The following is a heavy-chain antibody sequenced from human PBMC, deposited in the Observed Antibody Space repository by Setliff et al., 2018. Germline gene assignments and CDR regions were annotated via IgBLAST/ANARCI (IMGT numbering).Heavy chain of an antibody. CDR2: IYHSGST. CDR3: ARGGEGALGIPYYGMDV. D-gene: IGHD2-21*01. V-gene: IGHV4-30-4*08. J-gene: IGHJ6*02. CDR1: GGSISSGDYY. Sequence: ASETLSLTCTVSGGSISSGDYYWSWIRQPPGKGLEWIGYIYHSGSTYYNPSLKSRVTISVDTSKNQFSLKLSSVTAADTAVYYCARGGEGALGIPYYGMDVWGQGTTVTVSS.